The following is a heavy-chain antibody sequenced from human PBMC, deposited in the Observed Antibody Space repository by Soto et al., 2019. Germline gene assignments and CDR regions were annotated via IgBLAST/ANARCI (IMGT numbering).Heavy chain of an antibody. D-gene: IGHD2-8*01. J-gene: IGHJ2*01. CDR3: ARDVMANSRFHWYFDL. Sequence: QVQLQPWGAGLLKPSETLSLTCAVSGGCFSGYYWSWIRQPPGKGLEWIGEITHSGSTNYNPSLKSPVTLPVDPSKNQSSLKLSSVTAADTAVYYCARDVMANSRFHWYFDLWGRGTLVTVSS. CDR1: GGCFSGYY. V-gene: IGHV4-34*01. CDR2: ITHSGST.